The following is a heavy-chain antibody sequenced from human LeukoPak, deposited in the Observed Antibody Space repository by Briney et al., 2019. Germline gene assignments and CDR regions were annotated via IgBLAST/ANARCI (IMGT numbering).Heavy chain of an antibody. Sequence: KPSETLSLTCTVSGGSINSISYYWGWIRQPPGKGLEWIGSIYYSGSTQYNPSLKSRVTISVDTSKNQFSLKLSSVTAADTAVYYCAVEFLGYGSGSYFDYWGQGTLVTVSS. J-gene: IGHJ4*02. V-gene: IGHV4-39*01. CDR1: GGSINSISYY. D-gene: IGHD3-10*01. CDR3: AVEFLGYGSGSYFDY. CDR2: IYYSGST.